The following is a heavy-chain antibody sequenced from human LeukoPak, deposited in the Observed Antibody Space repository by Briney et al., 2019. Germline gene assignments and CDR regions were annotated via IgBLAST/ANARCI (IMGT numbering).Heavy chain of an antibody. CDR3: ARGRNIEMTTMSGGSDF. J-gene: IGHJ4*02. D-gene: IGHD5-24*01. CDR1: GYTFTDYY. V-gene: IGHV1-2*02. Sequence: ASVKVSCNASGYTFTDYYMHWVQQAPGQGLEWMGWLNPNSGDTNYAQKFQSRVSMTRDSSISTAYMDLSDLRSDDTAVYSCARGRNIEMTTMSGGSDFWGQGTLVTVSS. CDR2: LNPNSGDT.